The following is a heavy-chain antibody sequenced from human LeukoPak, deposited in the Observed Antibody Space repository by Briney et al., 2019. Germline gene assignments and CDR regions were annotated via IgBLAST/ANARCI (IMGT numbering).Heavy chain of an antibody. J-gene: IGHJ6*02. V-gene: IGHV4-59*01. CDR2: IYYSGST. CDR1: GGSISSYY. Sequence: SETLSLTCTVSGGSISSYYWSWIRQPPGKGLEWIGYIYYSGSTNYNPSLKSRVTISVDTSKNQFSLKLGSVTAADTAVYYCARAGYSFYYYYGMDVWGQGTTVTVSS. CDR3: ARAGYSFYYYYGMDV. D-gene: IGHD5-18*01.